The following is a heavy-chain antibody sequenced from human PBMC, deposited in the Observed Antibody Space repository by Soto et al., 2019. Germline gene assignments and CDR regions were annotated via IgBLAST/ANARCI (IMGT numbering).Heavy chain of an antibody. V-gene: IGHV1-69*02. J-gene: IGHJ4*02. CDR2: IIPILGIA. CDR3: AMYEDYEYRSSYSDY. D-gene: IGHD6-6*01. Sequence: ASVKVSCKASGGTFSSYTISWVRQAPGQGLEWMGRIIPILGIANYAQKFQGRVTMTADKSTSTAYMELRSLRSEDTAVYYCAMYEDYEYRSSYSDYWGQGTLVTVSS. CDR1: GGTFSSYT.